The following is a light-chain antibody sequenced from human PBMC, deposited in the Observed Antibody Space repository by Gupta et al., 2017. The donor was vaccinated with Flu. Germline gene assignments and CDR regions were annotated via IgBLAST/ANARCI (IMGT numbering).Light chain of an antibody. Sequence: TSVVPTNHVSWYQQLPGKAPQLILYEVMYRPSGISVRFSGSKYADSASLTISGLRTDDEGEYYCGSFQFTSGLLFGGGTTVTVL. CDR3: GSFQFTSGLL. CDR1: TSVVPTNH. CDR2: EVM. J-gene: IGLJ2*01. V-gene: IGLV2-14*01.